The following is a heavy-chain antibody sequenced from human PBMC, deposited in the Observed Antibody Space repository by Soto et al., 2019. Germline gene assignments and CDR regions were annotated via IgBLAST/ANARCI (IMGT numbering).Heavy chain of an antibody. J-gene: IGHJ4*02. Sequence: SDTLSLTCTVSGGSISTYYWSWIRQPPGKGLEWIGYIYYSGSTNYNPSLKSRVTISVDTSKNQFSLKLSSVTAADTAVYYCARSQLRTCSSTSCYHFDYWGQGTLVTVSS. CDR1: GGSISTYY. CDR3: ARSQLRTCSSTSCYHFDY. V-gene: IGHV4-59*08. CDR2: IYYSGST. D-gene: IGHD2-2*01.